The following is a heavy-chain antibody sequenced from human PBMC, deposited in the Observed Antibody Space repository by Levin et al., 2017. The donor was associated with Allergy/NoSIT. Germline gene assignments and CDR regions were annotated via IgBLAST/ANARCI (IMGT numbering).Heavy chain of an antibody. D-gene: IGHD5-24*01. CDR3: ARAFRRGYNVPNWFDP. Sequence: PGGSLRLSCAASGFTFSSYAMHWVRQAPGKGLEWVAVISYDGSNKYYADSVKGRFTISRDNSKNTLYLQMNSLRAEDTAVYYCARAFRRGYNVPNWFDPWGQGTLVTVSS. V-gene: IGHV3-30-3*01. J-gene: IGHJ5*02. CDR1: GFTFSSYA. CDR2: ISYDGSNK.